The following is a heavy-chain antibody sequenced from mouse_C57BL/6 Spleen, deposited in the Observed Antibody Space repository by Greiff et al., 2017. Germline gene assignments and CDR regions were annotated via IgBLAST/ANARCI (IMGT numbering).Heavy chain of an antibody. CDR1: GYSITSGDY. CDR2: ISYDGSN. CDR3: AREDYGSSYWYFDV. Sequence: VQLQQSGPGLVKPSQSLSLTCSVTGYSITSGDYWNWLRQFPGNKLEWMGYISYDGSNNYNPTLKYRLSITRDTSKNQFFLKLNSVTTEDTATYYCAREDYGSSYWYFDVWGTGTTVTVSS. J-gene: IGHJ1*03. V-gene: IGHV3-6*01. D-gene: IGHD1-1*01.